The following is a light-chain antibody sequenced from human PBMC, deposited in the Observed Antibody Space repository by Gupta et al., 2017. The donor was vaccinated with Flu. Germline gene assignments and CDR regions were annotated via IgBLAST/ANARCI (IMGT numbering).Light chain of an antibody. CDR1: QSVRTS. CDR2: GAS. J-gene: IGKJ5*01. Sequence: EIVMTPSPVTLSVSPGERATLSCRASQSVRTSLAWYQQKPGQAPRLLIHGASIRDTGIPDRFGGSGAGTEFTLTISSRQSEDFAVYYCQQYYKWPPSITFGQGTRLEIK. CDR3: QQYYKWPPSIT. V-gene: IGKV3-15*01.